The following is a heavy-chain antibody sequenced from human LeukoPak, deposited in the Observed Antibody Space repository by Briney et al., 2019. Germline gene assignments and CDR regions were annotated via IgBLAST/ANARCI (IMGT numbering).Heavy chain of an antibody. Sequence: PSETLSLTCTVSGGSISRYYWSWVRHPPAKGLEWVGYIYYSGSTNYNPSLKSRVTISVDTSKNQFSLKLSSVTAADTAVYYCARLYYYDSSGYRYDAFDIWGQGTMVTVSS. CDR2: IYYSGST. J-gene: IGHJ3*02. CDR1: GGSISRYY. V-gene: IGHV4-59*01. D-gene: IGHD3-22*01. CDR3: ARLYYYDSSGYRYDAFDI.